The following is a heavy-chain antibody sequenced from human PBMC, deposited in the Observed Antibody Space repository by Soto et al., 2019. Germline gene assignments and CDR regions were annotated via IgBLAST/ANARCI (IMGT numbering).Heavy chain of an antibody. CDR2: ISYSGNT. V-gene: IGHV4-59*01. CDR1: GGSIISGY. D-gene: IGHD2-15*01. Sequence: PSETLSLTCTVSGGSIISGYWSWIRQPPGKGLEWIGDISYSGNTNYNPSLKSRVTMSVDTPKSHFSLWLSSVTTADTAVYYCAGLRGYAGSPIDYWGQGTLVTVSS. CDR3: AGLRGYAGSPIDY. J-gene: IGHJ4*02.